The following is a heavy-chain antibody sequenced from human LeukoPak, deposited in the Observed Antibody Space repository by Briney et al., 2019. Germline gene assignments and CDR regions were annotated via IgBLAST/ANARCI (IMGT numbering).Heavy chain of an antibody. CDR1: GFTFDDYA. CDR2: ISWNSGSI. CDR3: AKGVTMIVVLSPLDY. V-gene: IGHV3-9*01. J-gene: IGHJ4*02. Sequence: PGRSLRLSCAASGFTFDDYAMHWVRQAPGKGLEWVSGISWNSGSIGYADSVKGRFTISRDNAKNSLYLQMNSLRAEDTALYYCAKGVTMIVVLSPLDYWGQGTLVTVSS. D-gene: IGHD3-22*01.